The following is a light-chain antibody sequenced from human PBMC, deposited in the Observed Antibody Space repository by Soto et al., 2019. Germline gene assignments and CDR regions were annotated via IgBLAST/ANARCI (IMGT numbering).Light chain of an antibody. J-gene: IGKJ2*03. Sequence: EIEMTQSPYSLSASIGDTVTITCRASQDINVYLNWYQQKPGEVPKLLIYSASTLHSGVPSRFTGSGSETDFTLTIRSLQPEDFATYYCQHGYVAPYSFGQGTKVDI. CDR2: SAS. CDR3: QHGYVAPYS. CDR1: QDINVY. V-gene: IGKV1-39*01.